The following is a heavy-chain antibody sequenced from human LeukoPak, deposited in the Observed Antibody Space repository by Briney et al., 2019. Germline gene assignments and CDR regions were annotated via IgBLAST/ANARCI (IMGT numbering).Heavy chain of an antibody. CDR2: IYYSGST. CDR3: ARGGQWLVGRLIDY. Sequence: SETLSLTCTVSGGSISSSSYYWGWIRQPPGKGLEWIGSIYYSGSTYYNPPLKSRVTISVDTSKNQFSLKLSSVTAADTAVYYCARGGQWLVGRLIDYWGQGTLVTVSS. D-gene: IGHD6-19*01. J-gene: IGHJ4*02. V-gene: IGHV4-39*01. CDR1: GGSISSSSYY.